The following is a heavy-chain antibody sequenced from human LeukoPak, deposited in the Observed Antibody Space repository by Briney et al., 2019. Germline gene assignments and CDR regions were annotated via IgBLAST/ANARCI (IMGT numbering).Heavy chain of an antibody. Sequence: GGSLGLSCAASGFTFSSYAMHWVRQAPGKGLEYVSAISSNGGSTYYANSVKGRFTISRDNSKNTLYLQMGSLRAEDMAVYYCARDHVVGARPKYYFDYWGQGTLVTVSS. CDR2: ISSNGGST. CDR3: ARDHVVGARPKYYFDY. J-gene: IGHJ4*02. V-gene: IGHV3-64*01. CDR1: GFTFSSYA. D-gene: IGHD1-26*01.